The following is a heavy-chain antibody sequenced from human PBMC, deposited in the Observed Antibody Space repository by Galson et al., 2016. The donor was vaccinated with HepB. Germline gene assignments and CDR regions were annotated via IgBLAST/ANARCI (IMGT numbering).Heavy chain of an antibody. Sequence: SLRLSCAASGFTFSSYAMGWVRQAPGKGLEWVATIFSGGNNKYYAESVKGRFTVSRDNSKNTLYLQMNGLRAEDTAVYYCARGPFNYGYHYYGLDVWGQGTTVTVSS. CDR3: ARGPFNYGYHYYGLDV. D-gene: IGHD4-17*01. CDR1: GFTFSSYA. CDR2: IFSGGNNK. J-gene: IGHJ6*02. V-gene: IGHV3-30*03.